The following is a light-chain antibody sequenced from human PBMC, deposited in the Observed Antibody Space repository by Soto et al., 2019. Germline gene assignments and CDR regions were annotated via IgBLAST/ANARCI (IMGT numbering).Light chain of an antibody. CDR1: SSDVGSYNL. Sequence: QSALTQPASVSGSPGQSITISCTGTSSDVGSYNLVSWYQQHPGKAPKLMIYEVSNRPSGVSNRFSGSKSGNTASLTISGLQADDEADYYCCSYAGSSTFVVFGGGTKLTVL. CDR2: EVS. CDR3: CSYAGSSTFVV. V-gene: IGLV2-23*02. J-gene: IGLJ2*01.